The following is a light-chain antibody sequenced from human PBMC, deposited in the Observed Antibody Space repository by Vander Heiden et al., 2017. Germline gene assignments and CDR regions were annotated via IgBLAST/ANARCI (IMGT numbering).Light chain of an antibody. Sequence: DIQMTQSPSSLSASVGDRVIITCQASQDIRNYLNWYQQKPGKAPKVLIYDASNLQTWVPSRFSGSGSETVFTFTINSLQPEDVATDYCEQYVTVLSFGGGTKVEIK. CDR3: EQYVTVLS. J-gene: IGKJ4*01. CDR2: DAS. CDR1: QDIRNY. V-gene: IGKV1-33*01.